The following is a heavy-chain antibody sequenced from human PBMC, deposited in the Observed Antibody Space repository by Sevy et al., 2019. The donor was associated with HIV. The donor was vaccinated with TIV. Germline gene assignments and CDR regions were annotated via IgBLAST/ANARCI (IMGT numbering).Heavy chain of an antibody. Sequence: SETLSLTCIVSGGSVSSNNYYWGWIRQSPGKGLEWIGSIFYTGKTHYSSSLKSRVTFSVDTSKNQFSLKLNSVTTADTAVYYCARYPSGIPMLVVPLGWFDPWGQGILVTVSS. CDR3: ARYPSGIPMLVVPLGWFDP. J-gene: IGHJ5*02. V-gene: IGHV4-39*01. D-gene: IGHD3-22*01. CDR2: IFYTGKT. CDR1: GGSVSSNNYY.